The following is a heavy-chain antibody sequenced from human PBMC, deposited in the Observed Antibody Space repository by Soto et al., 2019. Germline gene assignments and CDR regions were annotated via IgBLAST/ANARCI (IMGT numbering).Heavy chain of an antibody. J-gene: IGHJ6*02. CDR3: ARGPTVTTDYYYYGMDV. Sequence: PSETLPLTYAVYGGSFSGYYWSWIRQPPGKGLEWIGEINHSGSTNYNPSLKSRVTISVDTSKNQFSLKLSSVTAADTAVYYCARGPTVTTDYYYYGMDVWGQGTTVTVSS. CDR1: GGSFSGYY. V-gene: IGHV4-34*01. D-gene: IGHD4-17*01. CDR2: INHSGST.